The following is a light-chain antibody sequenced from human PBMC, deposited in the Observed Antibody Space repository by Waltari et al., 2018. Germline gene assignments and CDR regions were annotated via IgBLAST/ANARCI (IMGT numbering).Light chain of an antibody. Sequence: QSGLTQSPSVSGTPGQRVPISCSGSPSNIGSNNVNWYQQFPGTAPKLPIYRNSERPSGVPDRFSGSKSGTSASLAISGLQSEDEAEYYCSAWDDSVHVFGTGTRVTVL. V-gene: IGLV1-44*01. CDR2: RNS. CDR3: SAWDDSVHV. CDR1: PSNIGSNN. J-gene: IGLJ1*01.